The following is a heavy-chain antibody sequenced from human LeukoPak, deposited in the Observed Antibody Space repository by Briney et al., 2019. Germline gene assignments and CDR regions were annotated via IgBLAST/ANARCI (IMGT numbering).Heavy chain of an antibody. V-gene: IGHV1-18*01. CDR1: GYTFTSYG. CDR3: ARDVPVIAAALFDL. Sequence: GASVKVSCKASGYTFTSYGISWVRQAPGQGLEWMGWISAYNGQTDYAGKFQGRVTMTTDTSSSTAYMELKSLTFDDTALYFCARDVPVIAAALFDLWGQGTLLTVSS. J-gene: IGHJ4*02. D-gene: IGHD2-21*01. CDR2: ISAYNGQT.